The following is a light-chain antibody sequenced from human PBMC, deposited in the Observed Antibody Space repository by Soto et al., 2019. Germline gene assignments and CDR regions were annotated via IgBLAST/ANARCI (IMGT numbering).Light chain of an antibody. CDR1: SSDVGGYNY. J-gene: IGLJ2*01. CDR3: SSYAGTVL. V-gene: IGLV2-8*01. Sequence: QSALTQPPSASGSPGQSVTISCTGTSSDVGGYNYVSWFQQHPGKAPKLMIYEVTKRPSGVADRFSGSKSGNTASLTVSGLQAEDEADYYCSSYAGTVLFGGGTKLTVL. CDR2: EVT.